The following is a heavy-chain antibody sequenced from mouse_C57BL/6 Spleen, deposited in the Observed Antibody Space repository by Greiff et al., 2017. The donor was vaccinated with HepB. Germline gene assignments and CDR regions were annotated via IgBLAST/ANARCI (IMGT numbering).Heavy chain of an antibody. CDR3: ARNDDGYDYFDY. Sequence: VQLQQSGPGLVQPSQSLSITCTVSGFSFTSYGVHWVHQSPGKGLEWLGVIWSGGSTDYNAAFIYRLSISKDKSKSQFFFKMNSLQADDTAIYFCARNDDGYDYFDYWGQGTTLTVSS. CDR1: GFSFTSYG. D-gene: IGHD2-3*01. V-gene: IGHV2-2*01. J-gene: IGHJ2*01. CDR2: IWSGGST.